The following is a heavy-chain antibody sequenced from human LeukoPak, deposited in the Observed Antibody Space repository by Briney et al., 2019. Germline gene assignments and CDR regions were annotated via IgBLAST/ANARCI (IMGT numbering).Heavy chain of an antibody. CDR1: GGTFSSYA. V-gene: IGHV1-69*04. CDR3: ARNIGGSTYYGMDV. J-gene: IGHJ6*02. CDR2: IIPILGIA. Sequence: SVKVSCKASGGTFSSYAISWVRQAPGQGLEWMGRIIPILGIANYAQKFQGRVTITADKSTSTAYMELSSLRSEDTAVYYCARNIGGSTYYGMDVWGQGITVTVSS. D-gene: IGHD2-15*01.